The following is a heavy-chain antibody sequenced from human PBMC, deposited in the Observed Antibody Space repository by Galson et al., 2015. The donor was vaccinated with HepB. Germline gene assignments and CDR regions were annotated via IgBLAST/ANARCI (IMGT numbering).Heavy chain of an antibody. D-gene: IGHD6-6*01. CDR3: ARDTGSSSYGFDI. V-gene: IGHV7-4-1*02. CDR1: GYIFTNYA. Sequence: SVKVSCKASGYIFTNYAMNWMRQAPGQGLEWMGWINTNTGNPTSAQGFTGRFVFSLDTSVSTAYLQISSLKTEDTAVYYCARDTGSSSYGFDIWGQGTMVTVSS. CDR2: INTNTGNP. J-gene: IGHJ3*02.